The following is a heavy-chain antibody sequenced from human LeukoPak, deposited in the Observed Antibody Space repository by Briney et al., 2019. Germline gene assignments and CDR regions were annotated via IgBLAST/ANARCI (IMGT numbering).Heavy chain of an antibody. V-gene: IGHV4-59*01. CDR3: ARDRYYYGSGRPPYYYGMDV. J-gene: IGHJ6*02. Sequence: SETLSLTCTVSGGSISSDYWSWIRQPPGKGLEWIGYIYYSGSTNYNPSLKSRVTISVDTSKNQFSLKLSSVTAADTAVYYCARDRYYYGSGRPPYYYGMDVWGQGTTVTVSS. CDR2: IYYSGST. D-gene: IGHD3-10*01. CDR1: GGSISSDY.